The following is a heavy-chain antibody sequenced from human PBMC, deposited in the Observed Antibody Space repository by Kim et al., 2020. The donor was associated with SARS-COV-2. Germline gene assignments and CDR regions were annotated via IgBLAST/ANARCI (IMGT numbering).Heavy chain of an antibody. CDR3: ARGGSTAFYFDL. V-gene: IGHV6-1*01. D-gene: IGHD6-13*01. Sequence: DYAGSVKSRITSNPDTSKNQCSQQLNAVTPEDTAVYYCARGGSTAFYFDLWGRGTLVTVSS. J-gene: IGHJ2*01.